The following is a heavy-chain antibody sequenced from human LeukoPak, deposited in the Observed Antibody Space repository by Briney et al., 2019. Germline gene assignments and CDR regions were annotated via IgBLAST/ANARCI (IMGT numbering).Heavy chain of an antibody. Sequence: GGTLRLSCAASGFTFSSYGMSWVRQAPGKGLEWVSAISGSGGSTYYADSVKGRFTISRDNSKNTLYLQMNSLRAEDTAVYYCAKNTAMVLRYYYYMDVWGKGTTVTVSS. CDR2: ISGSGGST. V-gene: IGHV3-23*01. D-gene: IGHD5-18*01. CDR1: GFTFSSYG. J-gene: IGHJ6*03. CDR3: AKNTAMVLRYYYYMDV.